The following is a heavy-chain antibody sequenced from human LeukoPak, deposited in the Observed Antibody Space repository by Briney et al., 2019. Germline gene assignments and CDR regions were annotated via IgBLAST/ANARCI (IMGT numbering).Heavy chain of an antibody. V-gene: IGHV4-59*12. CDR3: ARDTAEYNWFDP. CDR2: IYYSGST. Sequence: PSETLSLTCTVSGGSISSYYWSWIRQPPGKGLEWIGDIYYSGSTNYNPSLKSRVTISVDTSKNQFSLKLSSVTAADTAVYYCARDTAEYNWFDPWGQGTLVTVSS. CDR1: GGSISSYY. D-gene: IGHD4-17*01. J-gene: IGHJ5*02.